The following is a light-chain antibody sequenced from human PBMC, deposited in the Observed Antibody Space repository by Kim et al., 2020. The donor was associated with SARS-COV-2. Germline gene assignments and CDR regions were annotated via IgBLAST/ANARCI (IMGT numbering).Light chain of an antibody. V-gene: IGLV9-49*01. J-gene: IGLJ1*01. CDR2: VGTGEIVG. CDR3: GADHGSGTNFVYV. Sequence: QPVLTQTPSASASLGASVTLTCTLSSAYSNYKVDWYQQRPGKGPRFVMRVGTGEIVGSKGDGIPDRFSVLGSGLNRYLIIKNIQEEDEGDYHCGADHGSGTNFVYVFGPGTKVTV. CDR1: SAYSNYK.